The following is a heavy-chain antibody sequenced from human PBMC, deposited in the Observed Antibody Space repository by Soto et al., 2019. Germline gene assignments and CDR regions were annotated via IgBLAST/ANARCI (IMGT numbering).Heavy chain of an antibody. V-gene: IGHV3-23*01. Sequence: EVQLLESGGGLVQPGGSLRLSCAASGFTFSSYAMSWVRQAPGKGLEWVSDISGSGASTYYEDSVKGRLTISRDNSKNKLNQQMNRLRDGDTAVDYGANDLVPGGGGQYDFDYWGQGTLVTVSS. D-gene: IGHD2-15*01. J-gene: IGHJ4*02. CDR2: ISGSGAST. CDR3: ANDLVPGGGGQYDFDY. CDR1: GFTFSSYA.